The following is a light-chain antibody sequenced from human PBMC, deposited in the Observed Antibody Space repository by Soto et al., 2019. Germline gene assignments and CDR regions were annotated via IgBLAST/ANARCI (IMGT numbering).Light chain of an antibody. CDR2: AAS. J-gene: IGKJ4*01. Sequence: DIQMTQSPSSLSASVGDRVTITCRASQSISSYLNWYQQKPGKASKLLIYAASSLQSGVPSRFSGSGSATDFTLTISSLQPEDFATYYCQQTYYTPTFGGGTKVEIK. V-gene: IGKV1-39*01. CDR1: QSISSY. CDR3: QQTYYTPT.